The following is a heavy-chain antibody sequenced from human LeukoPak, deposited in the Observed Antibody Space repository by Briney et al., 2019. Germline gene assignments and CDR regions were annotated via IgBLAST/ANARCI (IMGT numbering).Heavy chain of an antibody. CDR1: GGSFSGYY. CDR3: SRRVYSNSIFPVNWFDP. CDR2: IHYSGTT. Sequence: SETLSLTCAVYGGSFSGYYWGWIRQPPGRGLEWIAGIHYSGTTYYNPSLKSRVTVSVDTSKNQFSLRLRPVTAADTAMYYCSRRVYSNSIFPVNWFDPWGQGTLVTVSS. J-gene: IGHJ5*02. V-gene: IGHV4-34*01. D-gene: IGHD6-6*01.